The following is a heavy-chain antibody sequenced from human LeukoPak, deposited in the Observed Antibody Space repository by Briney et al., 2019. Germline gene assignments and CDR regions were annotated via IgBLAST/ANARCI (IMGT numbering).Heavy chain of an antibody. J-gene: IGHJ6*03. CDR3: ARDLYCSSTSCYVPWPMDV. D-gene: IGHD2-2*01. Sequence: PGGSLRLSCAASGFTFTSYGISWVRQAPGQGLEWMGWISAYNGNTNYAQKLQGRVTMTTDTSTSTAYMELRSLRSDDTAVYYCARDLYCSSTSCYVPWPMDVWGKGTTVTISS. V-gene: IGHV1-18*01. CDR2: ISAYNGNT. CDR1: GFTFTSYG.